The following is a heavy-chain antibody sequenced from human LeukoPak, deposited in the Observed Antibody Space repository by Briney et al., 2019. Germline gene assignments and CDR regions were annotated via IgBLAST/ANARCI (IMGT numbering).Heavy chain of an antibody. J-gene: IGHJ2*01. Sequence: SETLSLTCTVSGGSISSYYWSWIRQPPGKGLEWIGYIYSSGSTNYNPSLKSRVTISVDTSKNQFSLKLSSVTAADTAVYYCARDNRIVPRLDWYFDLWGRGTLVTVSS. CDR1: GGSISSYY. D-gene: IGHD1-26*01. V-gene: IGHV4-59*01. CDR2: IYSSGST. CDR3: ARDNRIVPRLDWYFDL.